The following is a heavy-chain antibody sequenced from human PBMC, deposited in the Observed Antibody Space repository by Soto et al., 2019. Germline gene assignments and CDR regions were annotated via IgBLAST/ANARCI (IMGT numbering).Heavy chain of an antibody. CDR1: GFTFSSYA. J-gene: IGHJ4*02. D-gene: IGHD3-16*02. CDR2: ISGSGGST. V-gene: IGHV3-23*01. Sequence: EVQLLESGGGLVQPGGSLRLSCAASGFTFSSYAMSWVRQAPGKGLEWVSAISGSGGSTYYADSVKGRFTISRDNSKNTLYLQMNSLRAEDTAVYYCAKDQDDYVWGSYRSFDYWGQGPLVTVSS. CDR3: AKDQDDYVWGSYRSFDY.